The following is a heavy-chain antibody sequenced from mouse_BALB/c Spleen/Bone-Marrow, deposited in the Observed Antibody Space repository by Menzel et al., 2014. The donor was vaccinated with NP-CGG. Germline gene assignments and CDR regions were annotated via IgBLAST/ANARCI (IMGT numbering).Heavy chain of an antibody. D-gene: IGHD2-1*01. CDR3: ARRGNFSPYYAMDY. CDR1: GFDFSRYW. Sequence: EVNLVESGGGLVQPGGSLKLSCAASGFDFSRYWMSWVRQAPGKGLEWIGEINPDSSTINYTPSLKDKFIISRDNAKNTLYLQMSKVRPEDAALYDCARRGNFSPYYAMDYWGQGTAVTVSS. V-gene: IGHV4-1*02. J-gene: IGHJ4*01. CDR2: INPDSSTI.